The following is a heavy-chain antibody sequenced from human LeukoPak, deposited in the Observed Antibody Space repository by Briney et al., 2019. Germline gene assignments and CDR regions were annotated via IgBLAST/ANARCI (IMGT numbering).Heavy chain of an antibody. CDR2: IRSKANSYAT. D-gene: IGHD3-3*01. CDR3: TRLYLSYDFWSGYYSGADY. V-gene: IGHV3-73*01. CDR1: GFTFSSYA. J-gene: IGHJ4*02. Sequence: PGGSLRLSCAASGFTFSSYAMSWVRQASGKGLEWVGRIRSKANSYATAYAASVKGRFTISRDDSKNTAYLQMNSLKTEDTAVYYCTRLYLSYDFWSGYYSGADYWGQGALVTVSS.